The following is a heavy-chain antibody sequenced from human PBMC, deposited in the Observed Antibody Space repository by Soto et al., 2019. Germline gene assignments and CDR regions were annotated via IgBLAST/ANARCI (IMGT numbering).Heavy chain of an antibody. Sequence: PSETLSLTCTVSGGCISSYYWSWIRQPPGKGLKWIGYIYYSGSTNYNPSLKSRVTISVDTSKNQFSLKLSSVTAADTAVYYCGRGLLRERQLVTTFDYWGQGNRVTVSS. CDR3: GRGLLRERQLVTTFDY. CDR1: GGCISSYY. J-gene: IGHJ4*02. D-gene: IGHD6-13*01. CDR2: IYYSGST. V-gene: IGHV4-59*12.